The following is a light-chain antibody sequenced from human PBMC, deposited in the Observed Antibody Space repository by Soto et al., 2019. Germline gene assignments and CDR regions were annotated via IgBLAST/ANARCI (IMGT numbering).Light chain of an antibody. CDR1: ISDVGVYNF. CDR3: SSYAGSYNFV. V-gene: IGLV2-8*01. Sequence: QSVLTQPPSASGSPGQSVTISCTGTISDVGVYNFVSWYQQHPGKAPKLILSEVNKRPAGVPDRFSGSKSGNTASLTVSGLQAEDEADYYCSSYAGSYNFVFGTGTKVTVL. CDR2: EVN. J-gene: IGLJ1*01.